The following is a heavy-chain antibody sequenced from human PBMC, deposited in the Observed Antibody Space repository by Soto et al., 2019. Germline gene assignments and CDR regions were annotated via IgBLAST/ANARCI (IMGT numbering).Heavy chain of an antibody. J-gene: IGHJ4*02. CDR3: AKEQGSSWYEIDY. V-gene: IGHV3-23*01. CDR2: ISGSGGST. D-gene: IGHD6-13*01. Sequence: EVQLLESGGGLVQPGGSLRLSCAASGFTFSNYAVTWVRQAPGKGLEWVSTISGSGGSTYYADSVKGRFTISRDNSKYTLYLQMNSLRAEDTAVYYCAKEQGSSWYEIDYWGQGTLVTVAS. CDR1: GFTFSNYA.